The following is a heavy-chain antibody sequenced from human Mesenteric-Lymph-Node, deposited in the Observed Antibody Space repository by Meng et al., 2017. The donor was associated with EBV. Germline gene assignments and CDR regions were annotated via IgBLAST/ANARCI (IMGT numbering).Heavy chain of an antibody. CDR2: IYPTGST. D-gene: IGHD3-3*01. CDR3: ARDHSSGYGFWSTYSVFDP. Sequence: QVQLQESGPGLVKPSGXLSLTCXVCGGYIIGYYWTWIRQSPGKKLEWIGFIYPTGSTNYNPSLRSRVTLSVDTSKNQFSLRMTSVSAADTAIYYCARDHSSGYGFWSTYSVFDPWGPGTLVTVSS. V-gene: IGHV4-59*01. CDR1: GGYIIGYY. J-gene: IGHJ5*02.